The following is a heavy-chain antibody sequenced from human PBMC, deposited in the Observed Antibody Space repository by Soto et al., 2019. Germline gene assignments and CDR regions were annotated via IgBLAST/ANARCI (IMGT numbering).Heavy chain of an antibody. CDR2: ISDSGDRT. CDR1: GFTLSMSA. V-gene: IGHV3-23*01. D-gene: IGHD3-16*02. Sequence: GGSLRLSCASSGFTLSMSAVNWVRQAPGKGLEWVSYISDSGDRTYYADSVKGRFTISRDRSKNTVSLQMDSPRAEDTAVYYCAKDRGIIVKAGDAFDVWGQGTRVTVPS. J-gene: IGHJ3*01. CDR3: AKDRGIIVKAGDAFDV.